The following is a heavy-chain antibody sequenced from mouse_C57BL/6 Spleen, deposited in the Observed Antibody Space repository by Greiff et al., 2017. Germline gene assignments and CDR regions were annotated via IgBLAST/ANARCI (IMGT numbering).Heavy chain of an antibody. CDR1: GFTFSDYG. Sequence: EVQVVESGGGLVKPGGSLKLSCAASGFTFSDYGMHWVRQAPEKGLEWVAYISSGSSTIYYADTVKGRFTISRDNAKNTLFLQMTSLRSEDTAMYYCAKIWSGYAMDYWGQGTSVTVSS. CDR2: ISSGSSTI. J-gene: IGHJ4*01. V-gene: IGHV5-17*01. CDR3: AKIWSGYAMDY. D-gene: IGHD1-1*02.